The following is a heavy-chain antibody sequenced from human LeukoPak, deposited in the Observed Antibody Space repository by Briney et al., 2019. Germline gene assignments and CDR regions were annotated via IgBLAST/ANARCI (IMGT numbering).Heavy chain of an antibody. Sequence: GGSLRLSCAASGFTFSSYAMHWVRQAPGKGLEWVAVISYDGSNKYYADSVKGRFTISRDNSKNTLYLQMNSLRAEDTAVYYCARDRLPRSSGWYGNHYDAFDIWGQGTMVTVSS. J-gene: IGHJ3*02. CDR3: ARDRLPRSSGWYGNHYDAFDI. CDR1: GFTFSSYA. CDR2: ISYDGSNK. V-gene: IGHV3-30*04. D-gene: IGHD6-19*01.